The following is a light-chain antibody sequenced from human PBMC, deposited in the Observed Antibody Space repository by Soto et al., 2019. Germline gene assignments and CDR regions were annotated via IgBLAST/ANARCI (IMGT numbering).Light chain of an antibody. CDR2: AAS. CDR3: QPANRFPLLT. CDR1: QGISSW. V-gene: IGKV1-12*01. Sequence: DIQMTQSPSSVSASVGDRVTITCRASQGISSWLAWYQQKPGKAPKLLIYAASSLQSGVPSRFSGSGSGTDFTLPLSRLPPEDFSTYFCQPANRFPLLTFGGGTMVEIK. J-gene: IGKJ4*01.